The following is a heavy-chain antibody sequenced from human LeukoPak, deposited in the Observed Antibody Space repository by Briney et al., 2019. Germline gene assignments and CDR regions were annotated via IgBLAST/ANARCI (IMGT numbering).Heavy chain of an antibody. CDR3: ARDSGSGNNDY. CDR2: INPGNGDT. Sequence: ASVKVSCKGSGYTFTNYAVHWVRQAPGQRLEWLGWINPGNGDTKYSQNFQGRVTFISNTSATTAFMELSSLRSEDAAVYYCARDSGSGNNDYWGQGTLVTVSS. D-gene: IGHD1-26*01. V-gene: IGHV1-3*01. CDR1: GYTFTNYA. J-gene: IGHJ4*02.